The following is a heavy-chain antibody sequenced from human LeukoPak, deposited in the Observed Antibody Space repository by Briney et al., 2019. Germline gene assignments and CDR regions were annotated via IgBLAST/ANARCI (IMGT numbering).Heavy chain of an antibody. CDR2: ISGSGGST. V-gene: IGHV3-23*01. D-gene: IGHD5-18*01. CDR1: GFTFSSSA. CDR3: AKDGGYSFSDGMDV. Sequence: GGSLRPSCAASGFTFSSSAMSWVRQAPGKGLEWVSAISGSGGSTYYADSVKGRFTISRDNSKNTLYLQMNSLRAEDTAVYYCAKDGGYSFSDGMDVWGQGTTVTVSS. J-gene: IGHJ6*02.